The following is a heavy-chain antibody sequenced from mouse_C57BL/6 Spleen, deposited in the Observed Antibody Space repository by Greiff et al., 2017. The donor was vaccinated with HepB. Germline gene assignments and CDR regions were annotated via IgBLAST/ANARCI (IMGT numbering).Heavy chain of an antibody. CDR1: GYSITSGYY. CDR2: ISYDGSN. J-gene: IGHJ3*01. Sequence: DVQLVESGPGLVKPSQSLSLTCSVTGYSITSGYYWNWIRQFPGNKLEWMGYISYDGSNNYNPSLKNRISITRDTSKNQFFLKLNSVTTEDTATYYCARNSKGFAYWGQGTLVTVSA. D-gene: IGHD2-5*01. CDR3: ARNSKGFAY. V-gene: IGHV3-6*01.